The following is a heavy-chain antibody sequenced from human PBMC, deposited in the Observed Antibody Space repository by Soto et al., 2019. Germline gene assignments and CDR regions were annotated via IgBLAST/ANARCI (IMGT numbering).Heavy chain of an antibody. CDR2: IIPILGRA. V-gene: IGHV1-69*08. D-gene: IGHD6-13*01. CDR3: ARDSSGFSSWCRFLGY. J-gene: IGHJ4*02. Sequence: GASVKVSCKASGGTFSSYTISWVRQAPGQGLEWMGRIIPILGRANYAQKFQGRVTITADKSTSTAYMELSSLRSEDTAVYYCARDSSGFSSWCRFLGYWGQGTLVTVSS. CDR1: GGTFSSYT.